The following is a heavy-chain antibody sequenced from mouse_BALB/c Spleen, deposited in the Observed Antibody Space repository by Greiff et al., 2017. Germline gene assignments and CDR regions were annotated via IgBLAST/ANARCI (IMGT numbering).Heavy chain of an antibody. Sequence: EVQGVESGGGLVQPGGSLKLSCAASGFTFSSYGMSWVRQTPDKRLELVATINSNGGSTYYPDSVKGRFTISRDNAKNTLYLQMSSLKSEDTAMYYCARDDYDSWFAYWGQGTLVTVSA. J-gene: IGHJ3*01. CDR2: INSNGGST. CDR1: GFTFSSYG. D-gene: IGHD2-4*01. V-gene: IGHV5-6-3*01. CDR3: ARDDYDSWFAY.